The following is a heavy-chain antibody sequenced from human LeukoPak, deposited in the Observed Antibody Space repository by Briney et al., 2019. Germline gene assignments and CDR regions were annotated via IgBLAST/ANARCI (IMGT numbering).Heavy chain of an antibody. J-gene: IGHJ3*02. CDR1: GGSISSYY. D-gene: IGHD6-19*01. CDR2: IYYSGST. V-gene: IGHV4-59*01. CDR3: ARDGPHSSGWYRLGAFDI. Sequence: SETLSLTCTVSGGSISSYYWSWIRQPPGKGLEWIGYIYYSGSTDYNPSLKSRVTISVDTSKSQFSLKLSSVTAADTAVYYCARDGPHSSGWYRLGAFDIWGQGTMVTVSS.